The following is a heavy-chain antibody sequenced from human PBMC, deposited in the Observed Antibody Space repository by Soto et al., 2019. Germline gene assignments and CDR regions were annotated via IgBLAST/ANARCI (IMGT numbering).Heavy chain of an antibody. V-gene: IGHV1-18*01. CDR2: ISAFNGDT. J-gene: IGHJ4*02. CDR3: ARDSPSSGILGTND. D-gene: IGHD6-19*01. CDR1: GFTFTRYG. Sequence: QVQLVQSGAEVKKPGASVKVSCKASGFTFTRYGISWVRQAPGQGLEWMGWISAFNGDTKYAQRLQGTVSMTTDTSTDTANMELRSLRPDDTAVYYCARDSPSSGILGTNDWGQGTLVSVSS.